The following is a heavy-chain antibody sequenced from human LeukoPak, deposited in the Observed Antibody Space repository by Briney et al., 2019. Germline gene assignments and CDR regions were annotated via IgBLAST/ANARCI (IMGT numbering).Heavy chain of an antibody. Sequence: SETLSLTCTVSGGSISSSSYYWGWIRQPPGTGLEWIGSIYYSGSTYYNPSLKSRVTISVDTSKNQFSLKLSSVTAADTAVYYCARSRVWGTRLNWFDPWGQGTLVTVSS. D-gene: IGHD3-16*01. CDR3: ARSRVWGTRLNWFDP. V-gene: IGHV4-39*01. CDR1: GGSISSSSYY. CDR2: IYYSGST. J-gene: IGHJ5*02.